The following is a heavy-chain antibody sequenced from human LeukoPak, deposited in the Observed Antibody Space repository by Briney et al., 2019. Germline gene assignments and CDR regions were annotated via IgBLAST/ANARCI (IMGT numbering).Heavy chain of an antibody. CDR1: GFTFSSYE. D-gene: IGHD5-18*01. V-gene: IGHV3-48*03. Sequence: GGSLRLSCAASGFTFSSYEMNWVRQAPGKGLEWVSFISSSGSTIYYADSVKGRFTISRDNAKDSLYLQMISLRAEDTAFYYCASSRTERGYSFGYGYWGQGTLVTVSS. CDR3: ASSRTERGYSFGYGY. J-gene: IGHJ4*02. CDR2: ISSSGSTI.